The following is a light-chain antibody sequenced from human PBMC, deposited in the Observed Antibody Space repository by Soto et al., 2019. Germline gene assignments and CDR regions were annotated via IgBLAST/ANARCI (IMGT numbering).Light chain of an antibody. V-gene: IGLV1-40*01. CDR2: GNR. J-gene: IGLJ3*02. CDR1: NSNLGAGYD. CDR3: QAYDYSLTAFV. Sequence: QSVLTQPPSVSGAPGQRVTISCTGNNSNLGAGYDVHWYQQLPGAAPKLVIFGNRNRPSGVPERFSGSKSGTSASLAITGLLAEDDADYYCQAYDYSLTAFVFGGGTQLTVL.